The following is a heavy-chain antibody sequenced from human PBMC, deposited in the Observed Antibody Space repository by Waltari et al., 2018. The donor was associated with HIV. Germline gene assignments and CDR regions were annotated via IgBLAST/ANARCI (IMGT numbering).Heavy chain of an antibody. CDR1: GGSISSGTNF. J-gene: IGHJ2*01. Sequence: QVQLQESGPGLVKPSQTLSLTCTVSGGSISSGTNFWSWIRQPAGKGLEWIGRINTSGSSNYNPSLKSRVTISVDTSKNQFSLKLSSVTAADTAVYYCATYSRLSWYFDLWGRGTLVTVSS. CDR3: ATYSRLSWYFDL. V-gene: IGHV4-61*02. D-gene: IGHD3-22*01. CDR2: INTSGSS.